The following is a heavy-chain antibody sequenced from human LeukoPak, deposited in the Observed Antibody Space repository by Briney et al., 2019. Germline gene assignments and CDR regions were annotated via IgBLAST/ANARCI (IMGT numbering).Heavy chain of an antibody. CDR3: ARGWYYDSSGYNNPTYYYYYGMDV. CDR1: GGSISSGDYY. D-gene: IGHD3-22*01. V-gene: IGHV4-30-4*01. Sequence: SQTLSLTCTVSGGSISSGDYYWSWIRQPLGKGLEWIGYIYYSGSTYYNPSLKSRVTISVDTSKNQFSLKLSSVTAADTAVYYCARGWYYDSSGYNNPTYYYYYGMDVWGQGTTVTVSS. J-gene: IGHJ6*02. CDR2: IYYSGST.